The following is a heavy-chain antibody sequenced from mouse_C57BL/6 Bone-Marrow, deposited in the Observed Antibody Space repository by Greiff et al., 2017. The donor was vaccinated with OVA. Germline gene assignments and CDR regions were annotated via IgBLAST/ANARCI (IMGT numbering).Heavy chain of an antibody. CDR3: ARRVYYFDY. V-gene: IGHV5-6*01. CDR2: ISSGGSYT. CDR1: GFTFSSYG. J-gene: IGHJ2*01. Sequence: EVHLVESGGDLVKPGGSLKLSCAASGFTFSSYGMSWVRQTPDKRLEWVATISSGGSYTYYPDSVKGRFTISRDNAKNTLYLQMSSLKSEDTAMYYCARRVYYFDYWGQGTTLTVSS.